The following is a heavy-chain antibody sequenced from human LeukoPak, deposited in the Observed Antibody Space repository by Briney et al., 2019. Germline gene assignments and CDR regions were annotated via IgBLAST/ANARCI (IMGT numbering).Heavy chain of an antibody. CDR2: IYYIGST. J-gene: IGHJ4*02. D-gene: IGHD3-16*02. V-gene: IGHV4-59*01. Sequence: SETLSLTCTVSGASISGYYWSWIRQPPGKGLEWIGYIYYIGSTNYNPSLKSRVTIPVDTSKNQFSLKLSSVTAADTAMCYCARERVIGAGDYFDYWGQGTLVTVSS. CDR1: GASISGYY. CDR3: ARERVIGAGDYFDY.